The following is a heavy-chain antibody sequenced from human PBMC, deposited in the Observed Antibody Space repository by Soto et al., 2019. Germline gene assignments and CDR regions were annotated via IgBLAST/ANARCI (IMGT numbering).Heavy chain of an antibody. D-gene: IGHD1-26*01. CDR1: GFTFSSYG. J-gene: IGHJ4*02. CDR3: ARDWLSSGSYFHY. Sequence: PGGSLRLSCAASGFTFSSYGMHWVRQAPGKGLEWVAVISYDGSNKYYADSVKGRFTISRDNAKNSLYLQMNSLRAEDTAVYYCARDWLSSGSYFHYWGQGTLVTVSS. V-gene: IGHV3-30*03. CDR2: ISYDGSNK.